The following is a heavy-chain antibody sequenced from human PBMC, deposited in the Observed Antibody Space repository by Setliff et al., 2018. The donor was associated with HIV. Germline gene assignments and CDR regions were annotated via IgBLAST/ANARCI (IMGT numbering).Heavy chain of an antibody. CDR2: ISSSGSTK. V-gene: IGHV3-11*04. J-gene: IGHJ3*01. D-gene: IGHD3-3*01. Sequence: PGGSLRLSCAASGFTFSDHYMGWIRQAPGKGLEWVSYISSSGSTKYSADSVKGRFTISRDNANNSLNLQMNSLRAQDTAIYYCARQRPGITVFGAATDAFDVWGLGTAVTVSS. CDR3: ARQRPGITVFGAATDAFDV. CDR1: GFTFSDHY.